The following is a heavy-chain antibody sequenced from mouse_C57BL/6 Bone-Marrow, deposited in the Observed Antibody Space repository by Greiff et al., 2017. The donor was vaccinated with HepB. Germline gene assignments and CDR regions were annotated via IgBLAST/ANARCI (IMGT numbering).Heavy chain of an antibody. CDR1: GYTFTSYD. CDR2: IYPRDGST. CDR3: ARGGDYYYGSSSWFAY. V-gene: IGHV1-85*01. D-gene: IGHD1-1*01. Sequence: VKLQESGPELVKPGASVKLSCKASGYTFTSYDINWVKQRPGQGLEWIGWIYPRDGSTKYNEKFKGKATLTVDTSSSTAYMELHSLTSEDSAVYFCARGGDYYYGSSSWFAYWGQGTLVTVSA. J-gene: IGHJ3*01.